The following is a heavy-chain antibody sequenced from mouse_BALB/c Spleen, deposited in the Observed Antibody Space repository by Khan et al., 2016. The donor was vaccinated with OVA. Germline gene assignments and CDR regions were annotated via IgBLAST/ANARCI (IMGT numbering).Heavy chain of an antibody. CDR2: INTYTGEP. CDR1: GYTFPKFG. J-gene: IGHJ4*01. V-gene: IGHV9-3-1*01. D-gene: IGHD2-10*01. Sequence: QIQLVQSGPELKKPGETVKISCKASGYTFPKFGMNWVKQAPGKGLEWMGWINTYTGEPTYADDFKGRFAFSMETSASTAYLQLTNLNDEDTATYYCARRPYFSYTMAYWGQGTSLTVAS. CDR3: ARRPYFSYTMAY.